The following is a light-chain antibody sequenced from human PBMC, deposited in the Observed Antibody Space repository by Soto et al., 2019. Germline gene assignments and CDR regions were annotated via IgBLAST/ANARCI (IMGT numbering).Light chain of an antibody. Sequence: QSVLNQPASVSGSPGHLITISFTRTSSDVGGYNYVSWYQQHPGKAPKLMIYDVSNRPSGVSNRFSGSKSGNTASLTISGLPAEDEADYYCSSSTSSNSCYVFGPGTKVTVL. CDR1: SSDVGGYNY. CDR2: DVS. CDR3: SSSTSSNSCYV. V-gene: IGLV2-14*01. J-gene: IGLJ1*01.